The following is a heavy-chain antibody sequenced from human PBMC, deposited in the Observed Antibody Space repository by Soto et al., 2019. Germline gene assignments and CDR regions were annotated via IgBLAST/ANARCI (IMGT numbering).Heavy chain of an antibody. CDR2: IIPIFGTA. CDR3: ARGRIAAEIRFDP. CDR1: GGTFSSYA. D-gene: IGHD6-13*01. V-gene: IGHV1-69*13. Sequence: ASVKVSCKASGGTFSSYAISWVRQAPGQGLEWMGGIIPIFGTANYAQKFQGRVTITADESTSTAYMELSSLRSEDTAVYYCARGRIAAEIRFDPWGQGTLVTVSS. J-gene: IGHJ5*02.